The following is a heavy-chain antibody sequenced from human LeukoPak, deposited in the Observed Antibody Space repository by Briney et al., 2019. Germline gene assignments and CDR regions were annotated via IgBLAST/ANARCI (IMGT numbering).Heavy chain of an antibody. D-gene: IGHD3-16*01. CDR3: ASLSPYTTAIDY. Sequence: PGGSLRLSCAASGFTLSSTAMAWVRQAPGKGLEWVSAISGSGGSTYYADSVKGRFTISRDNSKNTLYLQMNSLRAEDTAVYYCASLSPYTTAIDYWGQGTLVTVSS. J-gene: IGHJ4*02. V-gene: IGHV3-23*01. CDR2: ISGSGGST. CDR1: GFTLSSTA.